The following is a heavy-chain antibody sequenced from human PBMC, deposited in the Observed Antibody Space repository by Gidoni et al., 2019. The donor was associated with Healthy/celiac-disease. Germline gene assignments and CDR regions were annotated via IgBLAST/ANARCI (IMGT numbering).Heavy chain of an antibody. J-gene: IGHJ4*02. Sequence: QVQLVQSGAEVKKPGASVKVSCKASGYTFTSYGIRWVLQAPGQGLEWMGWISAYNGKTNYAQKLQGRVTMTTDTSTSTAYMELRSLRSDDTAVYYCARDRFGYSGDVSGAGRTPPDYWGQGTLVTVSS. CDR1: GYTFTSYG. CDR2: ISAYNGKT. V-gene: IGHV1-18*01. CDR3: ARDRFGYSGDVSGAGRTPPDY. D-gene: IGHD5-12*01.